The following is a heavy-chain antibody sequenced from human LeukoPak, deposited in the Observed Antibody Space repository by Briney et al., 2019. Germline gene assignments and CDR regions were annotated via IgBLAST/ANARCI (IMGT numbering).Heavy chain of an antibody. CDR1: GFTFSSYS. CDR3: ARREPQGCSGTSCFAGPVGH. Sequence: KTGGSLRLSCAASGFTFSSYSMNWVRQAPGKGLEWVSSISGTSDYIYYADSVKGRFTISRDNGQNSLYLQMNSLRAEDTAVYYCARREPQGCSGTSCFAGPVGHWGQGTLVTVSS. D-gene: IGHD2-2*01. J-gene: IGHJ4*02. V-gene: IGHV3-21*06. CDR2: ISGTSDYI.